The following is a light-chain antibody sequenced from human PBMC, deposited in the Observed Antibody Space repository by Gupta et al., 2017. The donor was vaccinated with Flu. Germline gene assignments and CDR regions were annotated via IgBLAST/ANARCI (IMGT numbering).Light chain of an antibody. Sequence: IVLTQSPATLSLSPGDRATLSCRASQSVSSYLAWYQQKPGQAPRLLIYDASNRATGIPARFSGSGSGTDFTLTISSLETEDFAVYYSQQRSTVTFGQGTRLEIK. CDR2: DAS. V-gene: IGKV3-11*01. J-gene: IGKJ5*01. CDR3: QQRSTVT. CDR1: QSVSSY.